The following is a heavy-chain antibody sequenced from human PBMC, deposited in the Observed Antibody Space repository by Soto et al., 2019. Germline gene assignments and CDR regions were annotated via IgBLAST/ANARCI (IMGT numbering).Heavy chain of an antibody. Sequence: QLQLQESGPGLVKPSETLSLTCTVSGGSISSSSYYWGWIRQPPGKGLEWIGSIYYSGSTYYNPSLKSRVTISVDTSKNQFSLKLSSVTAADTAVYYCARPSNRRGCWFDPWGQGTLVTVSS. V-gene: IGHV4-39*01. CDR3: ARPSNRRGCWFDP. CDR1: GGSISSSSYY. J-gene: IGHJ5*02. CDR2: IYYSGST. D-gene: IGHD3-10*01.